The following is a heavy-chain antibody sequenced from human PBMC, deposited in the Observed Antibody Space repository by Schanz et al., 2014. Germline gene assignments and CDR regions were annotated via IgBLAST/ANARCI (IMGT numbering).Heavy chain of an antibody. CDR3: AKIERNED. V-gene: IGHV3-48*01. CDR2: VSRSTPDI. J-gene: IGHJ4*02. Sequence: EVQLLESGGGLVQPGGSLRLSCAASGFTFSAYAMTWVRQIPGKGLEWVSYVSRSTPDIYYADSVKGRFTMSRDNAKNSVFLQMNSLRAEDTAVYFCAKIERNEDWGQGTLVTVSS. D-gene: IGHD1-1*01. CDR1: GFTFSAYA.